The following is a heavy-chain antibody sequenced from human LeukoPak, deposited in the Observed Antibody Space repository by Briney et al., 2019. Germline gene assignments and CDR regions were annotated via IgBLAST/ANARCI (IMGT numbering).Heavy chain of an antibody. D-gene: IGHD3-10*01. CDR1: GFSVTTDSYC. J-gene: IGHJ4*02. V-gene: IGHV4-61*01. Sequence: SETLSLTCTVSGFSVTTDSYCWGWIRRPPGKGLEWIGYDYCGGNTNYDPSLKRRVTISVDTSKNQFSLTLTSVTAADTAVYFCARDHFGSLDSWGQGILVTVSS. CDR2: DYCGGNT. CDR3: ARDHFGSLDS.